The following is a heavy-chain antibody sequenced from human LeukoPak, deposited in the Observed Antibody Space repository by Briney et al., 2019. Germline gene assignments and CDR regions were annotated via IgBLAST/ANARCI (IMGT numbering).Heavy chain of an antibody. Sequence: GGSLRLSCAASGFTFSSYWMHWVRQAPGKGLMWVSRINSDGNNTSYADSVKGRFTISRDNAKNTVYLQMNSLRAEDTAVYYCTRSRLTYGSGSFYTRDYWGKGTLVTVSS. CDR1: GFTFSSYW. CDR2: INSDGNNT. D-gene: IGHD3-10*01. J-gene: IGHJ4*02. CDR3: TRSRLTYGSGSFYTRDY. V-gene: IGHV3-74*01.